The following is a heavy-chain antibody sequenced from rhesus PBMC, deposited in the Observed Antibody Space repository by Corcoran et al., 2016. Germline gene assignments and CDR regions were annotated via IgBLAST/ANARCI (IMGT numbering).Heavy chain of an antibody. CDR3: ARGHYNFWTGYYFDY. CDR2: IYGSSGST. D-gene: IGHD3-3*01. Sequence: QVQLQESGPGVVKPSETLSLTCAVSGGSISSGYDWSWIRQPPGKGLEWIGYIYGSSGSTNYNPSLNNRVTISKDASKNQFSLKLSSVTAADTAVYYCARGHYNFWTGYYFDYWGQGVLVTVSS. CDR1: GGSISSGYD. J-gene: IGHJ4*01. V-gene: IGHV4-76*01.